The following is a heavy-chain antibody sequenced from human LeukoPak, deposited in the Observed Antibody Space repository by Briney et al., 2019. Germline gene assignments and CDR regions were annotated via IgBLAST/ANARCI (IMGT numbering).Heavy chain of an antibody. Sequence: PSETLSLTCAVYGGSFSGYYWSWIRQPPGKGLEWIGEINHSGSTNYNPSLKSRVTISVDTSKNQFSLKLSSVTAADTAVYYCARGRSLRYYYDSSGYRYWGQGTLVTVSS. V-gene: IGHV4-34*01. CDR3: ARGRSLRYYYDSSGYRY. CDR2: INHSGST. CDR1: GGSFSGYY. D-gene: IGHD3-22*01. J-gene: IGHJ4*02.